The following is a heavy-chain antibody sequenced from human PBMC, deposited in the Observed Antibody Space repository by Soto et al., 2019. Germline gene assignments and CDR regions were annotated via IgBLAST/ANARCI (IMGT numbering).Heavy chain of an antibody. V-gene: IGHV4-59*01. Sequence: SETLSLTCTVSGGSISSYYWSWIRQPPGKGLEWIGNIYYSGSTNYNPSLKSRVTISVDTSKNQFSLKLSSVTAADTAVYYCARASYSYGSYYYMDVWGKGTTVTVSS. D-gene: IGHD5-18*01. CDR2: IYYSGST. CDR3: ARASYSYGSYYYMDV. CDR1: GGSISSYY. J-gene: IGHJ6*03.